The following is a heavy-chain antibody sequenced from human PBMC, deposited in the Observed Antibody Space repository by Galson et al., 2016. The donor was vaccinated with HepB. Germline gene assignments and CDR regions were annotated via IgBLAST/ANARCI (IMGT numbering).Heavy chain of an antibody. D-gene: IGHD1-26*01. CDR2: INPDSGVT. Sequence: SVKVSCKASGYTFTGYYMHWVRQAPGQGLEWMGWINPDSGVTSYAQKFQGRVTMTRDASISTVYMELSRLKSDDTAVYYCARDRYSGSYYVGAFDIWGQGTMVTVS. CDR3: ARDRYSGSYYVGAFDI. V-gene: IGHV1-2*02. CDR1: GYTFTGYY. J-gene: IGHJ3*02.